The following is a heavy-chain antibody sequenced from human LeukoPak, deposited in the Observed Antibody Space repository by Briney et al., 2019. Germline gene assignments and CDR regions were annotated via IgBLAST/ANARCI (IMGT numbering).Heavy chain of an antibody. CDR3: ARDGGKGYEIDY. Sequence: PGGPLRLSCVVSGFPFSNNPMNWVRQAPGKGLEWVSYISIAITTTYYAESVKGRFTISRDNAKNSLYLQMNSLRVEDTAVYYCARDGGKGYEIDYWGQGTLVTVSS. V-gene: IGHV3-48*01. CDR2: ISIAITTT. CDR1: GFPFSNNP. D-gene: IGHD2-2*01. J-gene: IGHJ4*02.